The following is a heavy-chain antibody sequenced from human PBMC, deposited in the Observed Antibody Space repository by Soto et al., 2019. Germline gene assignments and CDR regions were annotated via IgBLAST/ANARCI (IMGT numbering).Heavy chain of an antibody. CDR3: ARESEDLTSNFDY. CDR2: ISSTTNYI. Sequence: LRLSCAASGFTFSRYSMNWVRQAPGKGLEWVSSISSTTNYIYYADSMKGRFTVSRDNAKNSVYLDMNSLSAEDTAVYYCARESEDLTSNFDYWGQGTLVTVSS. V-gene: IGHV3-21*01. CDR1: GFTFSRYS. J-gene: IGHJ4*02.